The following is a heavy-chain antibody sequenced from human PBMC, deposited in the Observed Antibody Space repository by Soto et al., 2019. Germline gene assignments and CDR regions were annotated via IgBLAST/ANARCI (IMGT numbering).Heavy chain of an antibody. CDR3: ARESEDLTSNFDY. CDR2: ISSTTNYI. Sequence: LRLSCAASGFTFSRYSMNWVRQAPGKGLEWVSSISSTTNYIYYADSMKGRFTVSRDNAKNSVYLDMNSLSAEDTAVYYCARESEDLTSNFDYWGQGTLVTVSS. V-gene: IGHV3-21*01. CDR1: GFTFSRYS. J-gene: IGHJ4*02.